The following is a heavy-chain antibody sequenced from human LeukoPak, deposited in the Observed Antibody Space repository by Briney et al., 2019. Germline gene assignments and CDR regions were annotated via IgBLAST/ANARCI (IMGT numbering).Heavy chain of an antibody. Sequence: SDTVSLICTVSSRPLSSYYWLRLRHPPEKGLEWIWYSYYSGSTNYNPSLKSRVTISIDTSKNQFYLKLSSVTAADTAVYYCARALWRDAFDIWGQGTMVTVSS. CDR3: ARALWRDAFDI. CDR2: SYYSGST. V-gene: IGHV4-59*07. CDR1: SRPLSSYY. D-gene: IGHD3-10*01. J-gene: IGHJ3*02.